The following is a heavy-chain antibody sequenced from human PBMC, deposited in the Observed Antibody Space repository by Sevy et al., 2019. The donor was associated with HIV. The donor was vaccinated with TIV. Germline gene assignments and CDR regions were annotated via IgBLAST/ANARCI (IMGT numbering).Heavy chain of an antibody. V-gene: IGHV3-33*01. D-gene: IGHD1-26*01. CDR3: ARAMGWELLYFDY. CDR2: IWYDGSNK. Sequence: GGSLRLSCAASGFTFSSYGMHWVRQAPGKGLEWVAIIWYDGSNKYYADSVKGRFTISRDNSKNTLYLQMNSLRAEDTAVYYWARAMGWELLYFDYWGQGTLVTVSS. J-gene: IGHJ4*02. CDR1: GFTFSSYG.